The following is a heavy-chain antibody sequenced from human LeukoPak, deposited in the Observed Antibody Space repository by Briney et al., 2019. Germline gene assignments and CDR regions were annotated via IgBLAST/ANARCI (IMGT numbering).Heavy chain of an antibody. D-gene: IGHD2-2*01. CDR1: GYSFTSYW. J-gene: IGHJ4*02. V-gene: IGHV5-51*01. CDR3: ARQYRYCSSTSGYAPDY. CDR2: LYPGDSDT. Sequence: GESLKISCKGSGYSFTSYWIGWVRQMPGKGLEWMGTLYPGDSDTRYSPSFQGQVTSSADKSISTAFLQWSSLKTSDTAMYYCARQYRYCSSTSGYAPDYWGQGTLVTVSS.